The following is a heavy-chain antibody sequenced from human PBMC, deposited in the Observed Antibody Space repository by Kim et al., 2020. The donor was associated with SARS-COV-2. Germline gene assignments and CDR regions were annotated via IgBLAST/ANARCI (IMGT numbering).Heavy chain of an antibody. CDR1: GFTLSGST. V-gene: IGHV3-73*01. Sequence: GGSLRLSCAASGFTLSGSTVHWVRQASGKGLEWVGRIRSKANSYATAYAASVKNRFTISRDDSKNTAYLQMNSLKTEDTAVYYCARVNPIAGGWYDAFDIWAQGKRFPLSS. J-gene: IGHJ3*02. CDR3: ARVNPIAGGWYDAFDI. D-gene: IGHD6-19*01. CDR2: IRSKANSYAT.